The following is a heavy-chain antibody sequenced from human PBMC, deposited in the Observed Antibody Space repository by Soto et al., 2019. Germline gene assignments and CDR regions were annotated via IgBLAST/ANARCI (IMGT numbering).Heavy chain of an antibody. V-gene: IGHV1-69*13. CDR2: IIPIFGTA. J-gene: IGHJ6*02. CDR1: GGTFSSYA. D-gene: IGHD5-18*01. Sequence: SVKVSCKASGGTFSSYAISWVRQAPGQGLGWMGGIIPIFGTANYAQKFQGRVTITADESTSTAYMELSSLRSEDTAVYYCAREDTASHYYYYGMEVWGQGTTVTVSS. CDR3: AREDTASHYYYYGMEV.